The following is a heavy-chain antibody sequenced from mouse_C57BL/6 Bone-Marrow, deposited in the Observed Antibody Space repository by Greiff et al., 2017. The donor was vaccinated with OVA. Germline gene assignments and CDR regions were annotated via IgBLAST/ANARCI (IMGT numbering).Heavy chain of an antibody. D-gene: IGHD2-4*01. J-gene: IGHJ4*01. V-gene: IGHV2-6-1*01. CDR1: GFSLTSYG. CDR2: IWSDGST. Sequence: VQLKESGPGLVAPSQSLSITCTVSGFSLTSYGVHWVRQPPGKGLEWLVVIWSDGSTTSNSALNSSLSISKDNSKSQVFLKMNSLQTDDTAMDYSARHPAHYDYAMDDWGQGTSVTVSS. CDR3: ARHPAHYDYAMDD.